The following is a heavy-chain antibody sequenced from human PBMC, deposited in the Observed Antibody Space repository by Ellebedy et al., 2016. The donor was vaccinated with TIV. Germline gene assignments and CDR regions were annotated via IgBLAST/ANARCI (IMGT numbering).Heavy chain of an antibody. D-gene: IGHD6-13*01. CDR1: GFTFSDYY. J-gene: IGHJ4*02. Sequence: GGSLRLXCAASGFTFSDYYMSWIRQAPGKGLEWVSYISNSGSIIYYADSVKGRFTISRDNAKNSLYLQMNSLRAEDTAVYYCARAWSSSWSSWIVEDYWGQGTLVTVSS. CDR3: ARAWSSSWSSWIVEDY. CDR2: ISNSGSII. V-gene: IGHV3-11*01.